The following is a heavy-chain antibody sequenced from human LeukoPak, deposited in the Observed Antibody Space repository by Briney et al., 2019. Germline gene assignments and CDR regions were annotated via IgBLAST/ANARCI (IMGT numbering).Heavy chain of an antibody. CDR3: AKDRLTYYYDSSGYLGYAFDI. J-gene: IGHJ3*02. CDR2: ISGSGGST. Sequence: QTGGSLRLSCAASGFTFSSYAMSWVRQAPGKGLEWVSAISGSGGSTYYADSVKGRFTISRDNSKNTLYPQMNSLRAEDTAVYYCAKDRLTYYYDSSGYLGYAFDIWGQGTMVTVSS. CDR1: GFTFSSYA. V-gene: IGHV3-23*01. D-gene: IGHD3-22*01.